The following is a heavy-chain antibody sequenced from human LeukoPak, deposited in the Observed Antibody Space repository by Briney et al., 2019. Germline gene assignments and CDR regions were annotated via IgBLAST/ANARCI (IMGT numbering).Heavy chain of an antibody. J-gene: IGHJ4*02. CDR1: GFSFSSHW. Sequence: HSGGSLRLSCAGSGFSFSSHWLHWVRQVPGKGLEWVARINGDSIAINYADSVKGRFTISRDNAKNTVYLQMNSLRVEDTAVFYCARGGSPFYWGRGTPVTVSS. D-gene: IGHD3-10*01. CDR2: INGDSIAI. V-gene: IGHV3-74*01. CDR3: ARGGSPFY.